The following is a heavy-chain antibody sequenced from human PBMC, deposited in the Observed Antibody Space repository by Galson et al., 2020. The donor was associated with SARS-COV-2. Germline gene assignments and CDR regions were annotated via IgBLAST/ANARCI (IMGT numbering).Heavy chain of an antibody. Sequence: SETLSLTCTVSGGSISSGGYYWSWIRQHPGKGLEWIGYIYYSGSTYYNPSLKSRVTISVDTSKNQFSLKLSSVTAADTAVYYCARVDYCSGGSCYGCGRAFDIWGQGTMVTVSS. J-gene: IGHJ3*02. D-gene: IGHD2-15*01. CDR3: ARVDYCSGGSCYGCGRAFDI. CDR2: IYYSGST. V-gene: IGHV4-31*03. CDR1: GGSISSGGYY.